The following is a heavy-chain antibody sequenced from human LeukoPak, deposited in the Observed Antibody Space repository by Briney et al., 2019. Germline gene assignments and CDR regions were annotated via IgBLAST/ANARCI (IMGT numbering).Heavy chain of an antibody. J-gene: IGHJ3*02. D-gene: IGHD3-22*01. CDR3: AKDLLQTFFFDSSGYYSDTFGM. CDR2: INECGDNT. Sequence: AGGSLRLSCAASEFTFSNFAMSWVRQAPGKGLEWVSTINECGDNTYYADSVKGRFTISRDNSKNTLSLHMNTLRAEDTSVYYCAKDLLQTFFFDSSGYYSDTFGMWGQGTMVTV. CDR1: EFTFSNFA. V-gene: IGHV3-23*01.